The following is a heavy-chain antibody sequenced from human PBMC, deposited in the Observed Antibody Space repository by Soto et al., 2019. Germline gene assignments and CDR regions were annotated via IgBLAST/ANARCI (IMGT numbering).Heavy chain of an antibody. CDR3: ATRDSDDILTGYYAFDI. CDR1: GFTFSSYS. Sequence: GGSLRLSCAASGFTFSSYSMNWFRQAPGKGLEWVSSISSSSSYIYYADSVKGRFTISRDNAKNSLYLQMNSLRAEDTAVYYCATRDSDDILTGYYAFDIWGQGTMATVSS. D-gene: IGHD3-9*01. CDR2: ISSSSSYI. V-gene: IGHV3-21*01. J-gene: IGHJ3*02.